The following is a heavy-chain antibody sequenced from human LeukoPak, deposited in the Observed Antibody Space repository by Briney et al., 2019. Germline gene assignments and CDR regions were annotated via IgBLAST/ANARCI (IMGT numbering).Heavy chain of an antibody. Sequence: GASVKVSCKASGYTFTSYGISWVRQAPGQGLEWMGWISAYNGNTNYAQKLQGRVTMTTDTSTSTAYMELRSLRSDDTAVYYCARDIRSGWLPYYYYYYGMDVWGQGTTVTVS. V-gene: IGHV1-18*01. D-gene: IGHD6-19*01. CDR3: ARDIRSGWLPYYYYYYGMDV. CDR2: ISAYNGNT. J-gene: IGHJ6*02. CDR1: GYTFTSYG.